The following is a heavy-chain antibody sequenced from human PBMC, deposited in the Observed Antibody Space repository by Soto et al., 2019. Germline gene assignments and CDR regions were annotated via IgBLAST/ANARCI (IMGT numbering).Heavy chain of an antibody. D-gene: IGHD3-22*01. J-gene: IGHJ4*02. CDR1: GYTFANHG. V-gene: IGHV1-18*04. CDR3: ARGSDTSGYYSYFDS. CDR2: ISTYNGNT. Sequence: ALVKVSCKASGYTFANHGLNWVRQAPGLGLEWMGWISTYNGNTNYAQKFRGRVTMTTDTSTSTSYMELRSLRSDDTAVYYCARGSDTSGYYSYFDSWGQGALVTVSS.